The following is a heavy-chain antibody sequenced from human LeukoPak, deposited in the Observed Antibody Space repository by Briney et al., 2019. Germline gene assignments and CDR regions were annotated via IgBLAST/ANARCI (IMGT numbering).Heavy chain of an antibody. CDR1: GFTFSSYA. V-gene: IGHV3-30-3*01. Sequence: PGGSLRLSCAASGFTFSSYAMHWVRQAPGKGLEWVAVISYDGSNKYYADSVKGRFTISRDNSKNTLYLQMNSLRAEDTAVYYCARVGVGATAYWGQGTLVTVSS. CDR2: ISYDGSNK. CDR3: ARVGVGATAY. D-gene: IGHD1-26*01. J-gene: IGHJ4*02.